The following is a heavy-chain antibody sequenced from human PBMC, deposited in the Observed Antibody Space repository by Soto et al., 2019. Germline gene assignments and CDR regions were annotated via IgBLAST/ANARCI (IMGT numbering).Heavy chain of an antibody. Sequence: ASVKVSCKASGYTFTGYYMHWGRQAPGQGLEWMGWINPNSGGTNYAQKFQGRVTMTRDTSISTAYMELSRLRSDDTAVYYCARNGMVTEYYYYGMDVWGQGTTVTVSS. CDR3: ARNGMVTEYYYYGMDV. V-gene: IGHV1-2*02. CDR2: INPNSGGT. J-gene: IGHJ6*02. CDR1: GYTFTGYY. D-gene: IGHD2-15*01.